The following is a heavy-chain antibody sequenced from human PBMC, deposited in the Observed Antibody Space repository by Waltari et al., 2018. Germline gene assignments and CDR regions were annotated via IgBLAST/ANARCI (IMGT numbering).Heavy chain of an antibody. J-gene: IGHJ4*02. V-gene: IGHV3-23*01. CDR1: GFTFSSYA. CDR3: AKDLYDYGDYGPLDY. CDR2: ISGSGGST. D-gene: IGHD4-17*01. Sequence: EVQLLESGGGLVQPGGSLRLSCAAAGFTFSSYAMSWVRQAPGKGLEWVSAISGSGGSTYYADSVKGRFTSSRDNSKNTLYLQMNSLRAEDTAVYYCAKDLYDYGDYGPLDYWGQGTLVTVSS.